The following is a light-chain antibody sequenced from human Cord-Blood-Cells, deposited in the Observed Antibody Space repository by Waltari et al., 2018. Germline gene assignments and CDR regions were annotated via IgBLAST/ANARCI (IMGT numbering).Light chain of an antibody. Sequence: QSALTQPASVSGSPGRSFPISCTGTSSDLGSYQLASWYQQHRGKAPKRMIYEGSKRPSGVSNRCSGSKSGNTASRTISGLQAEGEADYYCCSYAGSSTFVVVGGGTKLTVL. CDR2: EGS. J-gene: IGLJ2*01. CDR1: SSDLGSYQL. CDR3: CSYAGSSTFVV. V-gene: IGLV2-23*01.